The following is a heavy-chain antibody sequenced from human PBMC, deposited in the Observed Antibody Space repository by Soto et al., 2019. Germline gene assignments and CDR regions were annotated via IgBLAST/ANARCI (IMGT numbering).Heavy chain of an antibody. Sequence: EVQLLESGGGLAQPGESLRLSCAASGFTFSSYAMSWVRQAPGKGLEWVSVISGSDDSTYYADSVKGRFTISRDNSKNTLYLQMNSLRAEDTAVYYCAKRSSSSTFDYWGQGTLVTVSS. CDR3: AKRSSSSTFDY. CDR1: GFTFSSYA. V-gene: IGHV3-23*01. CDR2: ISGSDDST. J-gene: IGHJ4*02. D-gene: IGHD6-6*01.